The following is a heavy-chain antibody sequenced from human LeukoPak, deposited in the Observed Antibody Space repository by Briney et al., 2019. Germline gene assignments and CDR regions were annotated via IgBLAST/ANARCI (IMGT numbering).Heavy chain of an antibody. Sequence: GGSLRLSCAASGFTFSSYGMSWVRLAPGKGLEWGSSISGSGDSTYYADSVKGRFTISRDNSKNTLYLQMNSLRAEDTAVYYCAKDRGGSSWSQVFDYWGQGNLVTVSS. CDR3: AKDRGGSSWSQVFDY. CDR1: GFTFSSYG. D-gene: IGHD6-13*01. V-gene: IGHV3-23*01. J-gene: IGHJ4*02. CDR2: ISGSGDST.